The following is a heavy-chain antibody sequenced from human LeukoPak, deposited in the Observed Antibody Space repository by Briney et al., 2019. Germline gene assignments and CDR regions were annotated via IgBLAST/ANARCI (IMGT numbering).Heavy chain of an antibody. Sequence: GGSLRLSCAASGFTISTYAMSWVRQAPGKGLEWVSATGGSDGATCYADSVKGRFTISRDNSKNTLYLQMNSLRAEDTAVYYCAKVPLGSGSYYPYYYYMDVWGKGTTVTVSS. CDR1: GFTISTYA. CDR3: AKVPLGSGSYYPYYYYMDV. V-gene: IGHV3-23*01. J-gene: IGHJ6*03. CDR2: TGGSDGAT. D-gene: IGHD1-26*01.